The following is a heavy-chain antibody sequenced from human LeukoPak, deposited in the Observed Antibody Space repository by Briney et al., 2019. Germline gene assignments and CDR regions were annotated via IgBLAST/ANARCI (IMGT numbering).Heavy chain of an antibody. CDR2: INTRSGNT. Sequence: PGGSLRLSCAASGFTFSSYAISWVRQAPGKGLEWVSTINTRSGNTYYADSVKGRFTISRDNSKNTLDLQMNSLRADDTAVYYCAKRIESGNSFDYWGQGSLVTVSS. D-gene: IGHD2-15*01. V-gene: IGHV3-23*01. J-gene: IGHJ4*02. CDR3: AKRIESGNSFDY. CDR1: GFTFSSYA.